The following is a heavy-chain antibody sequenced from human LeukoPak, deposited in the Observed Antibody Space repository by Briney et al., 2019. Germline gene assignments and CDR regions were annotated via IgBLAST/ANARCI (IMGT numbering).Heavy chain of an antibody. J-gene: IGHJ4*02. CDR1: GGSISSHY. D-gene: IGHD2-8*01. Sequence: PSETLSLTCTVSGGSISSHYWSWIRQPPGKGLEWIGYIYYSGSTNYNPSLKSRVTISVDTSKNQFSLKLSSVTAADTAVYYCAREGYCTNGVCHAGYYFDYWGQGTLVTVSS. CDR2: IYYSGST. V-gene: IGHV4-59*11. CDR3: AREGYCTNGVCHAGYYFDY.